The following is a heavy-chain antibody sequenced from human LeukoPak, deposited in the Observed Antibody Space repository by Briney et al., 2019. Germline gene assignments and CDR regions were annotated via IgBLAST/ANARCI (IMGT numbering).Heavy chain of an antibody. CDR2: MNPNSGNT. Sequence: ASVKVSCKTSGDTFSSYGISWVRQAPGQGLEWVGWMNPNSGNTGYAQKFQDRVTIARNTSISAAYMELSSLRSEDTAVYYCAREIHITIFGVVFRAFDIWGQGTMVTVSS. CDR1: GDTFSSYG. V-gene: IGHV1-8*01. D-gene: IGHD3-3*01. J-gene: IGHJ3*02. CDR3: AREIHITIFGVVFRAFDI.